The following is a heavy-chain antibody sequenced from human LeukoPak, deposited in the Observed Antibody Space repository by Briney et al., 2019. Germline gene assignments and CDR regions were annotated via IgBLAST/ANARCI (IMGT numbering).Heavy chain of an antibody. CDR3: ARYVGAIDY. CDR2: ISSSSGYI. Sequence: GGSLRLSCAASGFAFDDYSMNWVRQAPGKGLEWVSFISSSSGYIFYADSMKGRFTISRDNAKNSLFLQMNSLRAEDTAIYYCARYVGAIDYWGQGTLVTVSS. CDR1: GFAFDDYS. V-gene: IGHV3-21*04. D-gene: IGHD1-26*01. J-gene: IGHJ4*02.